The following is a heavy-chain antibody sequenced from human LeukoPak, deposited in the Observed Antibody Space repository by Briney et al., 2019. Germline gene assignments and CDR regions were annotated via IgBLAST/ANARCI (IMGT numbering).Heavy chain of an antibody. V-gene: IGHV5-51*01. J-gene: IGHJ5*02. Sequence: GESLKISCKGSGYIFTSYWIGWVRQMPGKGLEWMGIIYPGDSDTRYSPSFQGQVTISADKSISTAYLQWSSLKASDTAMYYCARQTYYDFWSGYSNWFDPWGQGTLVTVSS. D-gene: IGHD3-3*01. CDR1: GYIFTSYW. CDR3: ARQTYYDFWSGYSNWFDP. CDR2: IYPGDSDT.